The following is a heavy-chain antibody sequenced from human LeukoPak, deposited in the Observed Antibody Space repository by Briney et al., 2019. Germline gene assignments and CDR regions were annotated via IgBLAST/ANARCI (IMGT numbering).Heavy chain of an antibody. V-gene: IGHV3-33*01. CDR1: GFTFSSYG. Sequence: PGGSLRLSCAASGFTFSSYGMHWVRQAPGKGLEWVAVIWYDGSNKYYADSVKGRFTISRDNSKNTLYLQMNSLRAEDTAVYYCARDKVDYGDYEPKYYFDYWGQGTLVTVSS. D-gene: IGHD4-17*01. CDR3: ARDKVDYGDYEPKYYFDY. J-gene: IGHJ4*02. CDR2: IWYDGSNK.